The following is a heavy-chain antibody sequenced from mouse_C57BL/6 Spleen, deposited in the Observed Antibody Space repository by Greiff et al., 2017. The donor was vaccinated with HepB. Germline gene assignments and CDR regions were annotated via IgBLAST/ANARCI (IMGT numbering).Heavy chain of an antibody. CDR3: ARHSTAYAMDY. CDR1: GFTFSDYG. V-gene: IGHV5-17*01. J-gene: IGHJ4*01. D-gene: IGHD1-2*01. CDR2: ISSGSSTI. Sequence: EVHLVESGGGLVKPGGSLKLSCAASGFTFSDYGMHWVRQAPEKGLEWVAYISSGSSTIYYADTVKGRFTISRDNAKNTLFLDMTSLRSEDTAMYYCARHSTAYAMDYWGQGTSVTVSS.